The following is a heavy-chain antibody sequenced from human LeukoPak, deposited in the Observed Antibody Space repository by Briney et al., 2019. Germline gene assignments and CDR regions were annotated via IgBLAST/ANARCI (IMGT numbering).Heavy chain of an antibody. CDR3: VGCGWYDSGWFDP. J-gene: IGHJ5*02. V-gene: IGHV4-59*11. CDR1: GCPICSHY. Sequence: PSETLSLTCTVSGCPICSHYWSWIRQPPGKGLEWIGYIYYSGRTNYNPSLKSRVTISVDTSKNQSSLKLSSVTAADTAVYYCVGCGWYDSGWFDPWGQGTLVTVSS. D-gene: IGHD6-19*01. CDR2: IYYSGRT.